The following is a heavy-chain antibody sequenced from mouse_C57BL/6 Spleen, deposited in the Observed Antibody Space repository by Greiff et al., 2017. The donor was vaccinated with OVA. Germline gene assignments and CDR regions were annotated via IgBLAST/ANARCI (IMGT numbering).Heavy chain of an antibody. CDR1: GYTFTSYW. J-gene: IGHJ3*01. V-gene: IGHV1-50*01. CDR3: ARAQTAQAPFAY. CDR2: IDPSDSYT. Sequence: QVQLKQSGAELVKPGASVKLSCKASGYTFTSYWMQWVKQRPGQGLEWIGEIDPSDSYTNYNQKFKGKATLTVDTSSSTAYMQLSSLTSEDSAVYYCARAQTAQAPFAYWGQGTLVTVSA. D-gene: IGHD3-2*02.